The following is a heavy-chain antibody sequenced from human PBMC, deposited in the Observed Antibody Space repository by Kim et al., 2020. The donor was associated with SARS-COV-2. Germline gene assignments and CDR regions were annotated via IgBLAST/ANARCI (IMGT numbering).Heavy chain of an antibody. CDR1: GYSFTSYW. J-gene: IGHJ5*02. CDR3: ARQAHVDTAMVTGRYGEIDNWFDP. D-gene: IGHD5-18*01. Sequence: GESLKISCKGSGYSFTSYWIGWVRQMPGKGLEWMGIIYPGDSDTRYSPSFQGQVTISADKSISTAYLQWSSLKASDTAMYYCARQAHVDTAMVTGRYGEIDNWFDPWGQGTLVTVSS. CDR2: IYPGDSDT. V-gene: IGHV5-51*01.